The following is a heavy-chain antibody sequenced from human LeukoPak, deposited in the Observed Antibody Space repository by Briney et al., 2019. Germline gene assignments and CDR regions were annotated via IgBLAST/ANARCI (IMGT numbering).Heavy chain of an antibody. CDR1: GYTFTSYG. V-gene: IGHV1-18*01. CDR2: ISAYNGNT. D-gene: IGHD2-21*02. Sequence: ASVKVSCKASGYTFTSYGISWVRQAPGQGLEWMGWISAYNGNTNYAQKLQGRVTMTRDTSISTAYMELSRLRSDDTAVYYCARLGDVGAFDIWGQGTMVTVSS. J-gene: IGHJ3*02. CDR3: ARLGDVGAFDI.